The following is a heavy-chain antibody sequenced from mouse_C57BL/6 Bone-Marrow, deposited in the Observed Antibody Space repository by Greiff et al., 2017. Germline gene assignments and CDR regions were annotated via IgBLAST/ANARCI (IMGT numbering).Heavy chain of an antibody. J-gene: IGHJ1*03. CDR3: TRNGRSTMITTRWYFDV. D-gene: IGHD2-4*01. CDR2: IHPNSGST. CDR1: GYTFTSYW. V-gene: IGHV1-64*01. Sequence: QVQLKQPGAELVKPGASVKLSCKASGYTFTSYWMHWVKQRPGQGLEWIGMIHPNSGSTNYNEKFKSKAILTADKSSSTAYMELRSLTSEDSAVYYCTRNGRSTMITTRWYFDVWGTGTTVTVSS.